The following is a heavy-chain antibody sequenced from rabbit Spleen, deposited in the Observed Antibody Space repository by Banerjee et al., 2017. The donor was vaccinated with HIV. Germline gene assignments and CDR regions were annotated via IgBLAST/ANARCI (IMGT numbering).Heavy chain of an antibody. CDR3: ARDSGSSFSSYGMDL. D-gene: IGHD8-1*01. CDR2: IAGGSSAFT. J-gene: IGHJ6*01. V-gene: IGHV1S45*01. Sequence: QEQLVESGGGLVKPEGSLKLSCTASGFSFSNKAVMCWVRQAPGKGLEWIACIAGGSSAFTYSATWAKGRFTISKTSSTTVTLQMTSLTAADTATYFCARDSGSSFSSYGMDLWGPGTLVTVS. CDR1: GFSFSNKAV.